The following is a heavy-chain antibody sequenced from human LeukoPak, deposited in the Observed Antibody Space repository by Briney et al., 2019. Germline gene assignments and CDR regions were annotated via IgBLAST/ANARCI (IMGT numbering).Heavy chain of an antibody. Sequence: GASVKVSCKASGYTFTSYDINWVRQATGQGLEWMGWMNPNSGNTGYAQKFQGRVTITRNTSISTAYMELSSLRSEDTAVYYCARDCGSGMGGGSWFDPWGQGTLVTVSS. J-gene: IGHJ5*02. CDR3: ARDCGSGMGGGSWFDP. D-gene: IGHD6-19*01. CDR2: MNPNSGNT. CDR1: GYTFTSYD. V-gene: IGHV1-8*03.